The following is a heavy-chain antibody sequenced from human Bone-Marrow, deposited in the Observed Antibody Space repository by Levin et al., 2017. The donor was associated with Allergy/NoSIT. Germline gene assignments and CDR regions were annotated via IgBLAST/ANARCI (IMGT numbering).Heavy chain of an antibody. CDR1: GFTFSSYS. Sequence: GGSLRLSCAASGFTFSSYSMNWVRQAPGKGLEWVSYISSSSSTIYYADSVKGRFTISRDNAKNSLYLQMNSLRDEDTAVYYCARSLGDRRWPDMFASHMDVWGQGTTVTVSS. J-gene: IGHJ6*02. V-gene: IGHV3-48*02. D-gene: IGHD3-10*01. CDR2: ISSSSSTI. CDR3: ARSLGDRRWPDMFASHMDV.